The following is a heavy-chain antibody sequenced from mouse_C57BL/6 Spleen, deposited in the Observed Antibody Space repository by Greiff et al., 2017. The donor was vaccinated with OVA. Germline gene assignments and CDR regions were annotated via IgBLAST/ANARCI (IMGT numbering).Heavy chain of an antibody. CDR2: IYPGSGST. Sequence: QVQLQQPGAELVKPGASVKMSCKASGYTFNSYWITWVKQRPGQGLEWIGDIYPGSGSTNYNEKFKSKATLTVDTSSSTAYMQLSSLTSEYSAVXYCARYSNYPFAYWGQGTLVTVSA. CDR1: GYTFNSYW. D-gene: IGHD2-5*01. V-gene: IGHV1-55*01. J-gene: IGHJ3*01. CDR3: ARYSNYPFAY.